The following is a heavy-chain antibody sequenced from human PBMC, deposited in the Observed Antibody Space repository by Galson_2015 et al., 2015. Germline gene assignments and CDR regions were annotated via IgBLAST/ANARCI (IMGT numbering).Heavy chain of an antibody. V-gene: IGHV3-23*01. Sequence: SLRLSCAASGFTVSSYAMSWVRQAPGKGLEWVSAISGSGGSTYYADSVKGRFTISRDNSKNTLYLQMNSLRAEDTAVYYCAKALSIAAAGTPYYFDYWGQGTLVTVSS. D-gene: IGHD6-13*01. J-gene: IGHJ4*02. CDR2: ISGSGGST. CDR3: AKALSIAAAGTPYYFDY. CDR1: GFTVSSYA.